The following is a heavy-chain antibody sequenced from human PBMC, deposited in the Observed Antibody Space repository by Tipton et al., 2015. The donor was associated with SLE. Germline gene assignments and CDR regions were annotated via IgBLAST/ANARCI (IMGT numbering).Heavy chain of an antibody. CDR1: GNSIYNGFY. CDR3: ARVREGYNYDCDN. Sequence: TLSLTCSVSGNSIYNGFYWGWIRQSPGKGLEWIGSIYRSGTAYYNPSLKSRVTLSVDKSKNQFSLNLRSVSAADTAVYYCARVREGYNYDCDNWGQGTLVTVSS. CDR2: IYRSGTA. J-gene: IGHJ4*02. V-gene: IGHV4-38-2*02. D-gene: IGHD5-24*01.